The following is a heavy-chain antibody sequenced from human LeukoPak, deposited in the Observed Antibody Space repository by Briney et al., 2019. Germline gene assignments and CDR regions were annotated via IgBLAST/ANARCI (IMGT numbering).Heavy chain of an antibody. CDR1: GFTFSSYS. J-gene: IGHJ4*02. V-gene: IGHV3-21*01. CDR3: ARSPERNTPQLD. Sequence: GGSLRLSCAASGFTFSSYSMNWVRQAPGKGLEWVSSISSSSSYIYYADSVEGRFTISRDNAKNSLYLQMNCLRAEDTAVYYCARSPERNTPQLDWGQGTLVTVSS. CDR2: ISSSSSYI. D-gene: IGHD2-2*02.